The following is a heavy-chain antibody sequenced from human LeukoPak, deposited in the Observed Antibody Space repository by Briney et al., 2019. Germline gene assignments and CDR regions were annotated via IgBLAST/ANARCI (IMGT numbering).Heavy chain of an antibody. Sequence: GASVKVSCKASGGTFSSYAISWVRQAPGQGLEWMGGIIPIFGTANYAQKFQGRVTITADESTSTAYMELSSLRSEDTAVYYCASSHYDFRSGYYPMGYYMDVWGKGTTVTVSS. D-gene: IGHD3-3*01. CDR3: ASSHYDFRSGYYPMGYYMDV. CDR2: IIPIFGTA. J-gene: IGHJ6*03. V-gene: IGHV1-69*13. CDR1: GGTFSSYA.